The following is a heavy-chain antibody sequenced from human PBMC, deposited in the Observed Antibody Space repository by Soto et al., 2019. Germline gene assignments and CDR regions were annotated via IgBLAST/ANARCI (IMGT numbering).Heavy chain of an antibody. J-gene: IGHJ3*02. CDR1: GGSFSCYY. V-gene: IGHV4-34*01. CDR3: ARRRGYYGSGKPNFFDI. CDR2: INHSGST. Sequence: SETLSLTCAVYGGSFSCYYWSWIRQPPGKGLEWIGEINHSGSTDYNPSLKSRVTISVDTSKNQFSLKLSSVTAADTAVYYCARRRGYYGSGKPNFFDIWGQGTMVTVSS. D-gene: IGHD3-10*01.